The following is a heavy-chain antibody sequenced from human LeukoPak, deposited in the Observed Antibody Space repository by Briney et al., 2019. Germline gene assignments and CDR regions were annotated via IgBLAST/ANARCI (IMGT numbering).Heavy chain of an antibody. V-gene: IGHV3-7*03. CDR1: GFTYSGFW. CDR2: INSDGSEG. D-gene: IGHD6-6*01. CDR3: ARSSYSSSSSV. Sequence: TGGSLRLSCAVSGFTYSGFWMSWSRQAPGKGLELVASINSDGSEGYYADVVKGRFTISRDNAKNSLYLQINSLRAEDTAVYYCARSSYSSSSSVWGQGTMVTVSS. J-gene: IGHJ3*01.